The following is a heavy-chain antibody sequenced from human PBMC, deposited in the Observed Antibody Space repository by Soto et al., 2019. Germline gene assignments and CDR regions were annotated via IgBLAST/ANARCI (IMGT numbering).Heavy chain of an antibody. CDR1: GGTFSSYA. CDR2: IIPIFGTA. CDR3: ARELVPAAPYYYGMDV. V-gene: IGHV1-69*01. Sequence: VKVSFKASGGTFSSYAISWVRQAPGQGLEWMGGIIPIFGTANYAQKFQGRVTITADESTSTAYMELSSLRSEDTAVYYCARELVPAAPYYYGMDVWGQGTTVTVSS. D-gene: IGHD2-2*01. J-gene: IGHJ6*02.